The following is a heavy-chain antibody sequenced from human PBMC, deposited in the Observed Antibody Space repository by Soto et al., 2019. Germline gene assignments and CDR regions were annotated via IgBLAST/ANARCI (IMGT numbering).Heavy chain of an antibody. CDR2: IQQDGSEK. J-gene: IGHJ4*02. CDR1: GFTFSRFW. V-gene: IGHV3-7*03. D-gene: IGHD4-17*01. Sequence: VGSLRLSCAVSGFTFSRFWMGWVRQAPGRGLEWVANIQQDGSEKYYVDSVKGRFTMSKDNVKNSLYLQMNSLGAEDTAVYYCARVRYGGYSYYFDYWGQGALVTVSS. CDR3: ARVRYGGYSYYFDY.